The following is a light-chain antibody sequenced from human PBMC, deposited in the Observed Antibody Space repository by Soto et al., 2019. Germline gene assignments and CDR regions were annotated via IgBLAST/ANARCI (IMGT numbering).Light chain of an antibody. CDR2: DVS. CDR1: SSDVGGYNY. J-gene: IGLJ1*01. Sequence: QSVLAQPASVSGSPGQSITISCTGTSSDVGGYNYVSWYQQHPGKAPKLMIYDVSSRPSGVSNRFSGAKSGNTASLTISGLQTEDEADYYCRSYTSSSTPYVFGTGNKVTVL. V-gene: IGLV2-14*01. CDR3: RSYTSSSTPYV.